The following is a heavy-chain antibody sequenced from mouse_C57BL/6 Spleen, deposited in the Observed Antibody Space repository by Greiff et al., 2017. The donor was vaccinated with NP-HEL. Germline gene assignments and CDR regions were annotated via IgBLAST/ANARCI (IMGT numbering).Heavy chain of an antibody. Sequence: QVHVKQPGTELVKPGASVKLSCKASGYTFTSYWMHWVKQRPGQGLEWIGNINPSNGGTNYNEKFKSKATLTVDKSSSTAYMQLSSLTSEDSAVYYCARGRWLLQDFDVWGTGTTVTVSS. CDR1: GYTFTSYW. CDR2: INPSNGGT. D-gene: IGHD2-3*01. CDR3: ARGRWLLQDFDV. J-gene: IGHJ1*03. V-gene: IGHV1-53*01.